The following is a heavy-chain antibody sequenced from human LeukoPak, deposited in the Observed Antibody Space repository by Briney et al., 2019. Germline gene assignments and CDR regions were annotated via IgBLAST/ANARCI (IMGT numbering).Heavy chain of an antibody. CDR3: ARGGTTWYGNPSDF. Sequence: GGSLRLSCAASGFFFGDYAMHWVRQSPGKALEWVSLITWDGGGTHYADSVKGRFTISRDNSKNSLDLQMNSLRPEDTALYYCARGGTTWYGNPSDFWGRGTLVTVSS. CDR2: ITWDGGGT. V-gene: IGHV3-43D*03. D-gene: IGHD2/OR15-2a*01. J-gene: IGHJ4*02. CDR1: GFFFGDYA.